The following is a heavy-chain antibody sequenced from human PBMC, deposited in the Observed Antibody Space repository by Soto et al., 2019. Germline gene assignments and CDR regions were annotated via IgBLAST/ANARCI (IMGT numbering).Heavy chain of an antibody. CDR2: IYSFGNT. CDR3: ARVMGDGSGNFWWFDV. J-gene: IGHJ5*02. D-gene: IGHD3-10*01. CDR1: GGSVNSGAFY. V-gene: IGHV4-31*03. Sequence: QVQLQESGPGLVKPSQTLSLTCSVSGGSVNSGAFYWGWIRQSPGKGLECLGYIYSFGNTFYNPSLKSGVSISLDTSKNQFCLRLTSVIAADTAIYYCARVMGDGSGNFWWFDVWGQGTLVTVSS.